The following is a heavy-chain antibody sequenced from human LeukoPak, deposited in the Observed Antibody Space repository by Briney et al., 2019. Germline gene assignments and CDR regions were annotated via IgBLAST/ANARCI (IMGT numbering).Heavy chain of an antibody. Sequence: SGTLSLACAVSGGSISSSNWWSWVRQPPGKGLEWIGEIYHSGSTNYNPSLKSRVTISVDKSKNQFSLKLSSVTAADTAVYYCARSPGYCSGGSCYCDYWGQGTLVTVSS. J-gene: IGHJ4*02. CDR3: ARSPGYCSGGSCYCDY. D-gene: IGHD2-15*01. CDR2: IYHSGST. V-gene: IGHV4-4*02. CDR1: GGSISSSNW.